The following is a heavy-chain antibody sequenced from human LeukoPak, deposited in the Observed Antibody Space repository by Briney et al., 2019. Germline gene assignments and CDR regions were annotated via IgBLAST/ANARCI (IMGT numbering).Heavy chain of an antibody. CDR1: GFTFSSYW. CDR2: INSDGSST. Sequence: GGSLRLSCAASGFTFSSYWMHWVRQAPGKGLVWVSRINSDGSSTSYADSVKGRFTISRDNAKNTLYLQMNSLRAEDTAVYYCARVAPVAAIEYYYYMDVWGKGTTVTISS. V-gene: IGHV3-74*01. D-gene: IGHD2-15*01. CDR3: ARVAPVAAIEYYYYMDV. J-gene: IGHJ6*03.